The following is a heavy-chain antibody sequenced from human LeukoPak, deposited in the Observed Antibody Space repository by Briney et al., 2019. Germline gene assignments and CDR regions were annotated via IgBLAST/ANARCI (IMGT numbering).Heavy chain of an antibody. V-gene: IGHV3-9*01. J-gene: IGHJ4*02. CDR2: ISWNSGSI. D-gene: IGHD5-18*01. CDR1: GFTFDDYA. Sequence: PGRSLRLSCAASGFTFDDYAMHWVRQAPGKGLGWVSGISWNSGSIGYADSVKGRFTISRDNAKNSLYLQMNSLRAEDTALFYCAKDTGTAMAYYFDYWGQGTLVTVSS. CDR3: AKDTGTAMAYYFDY.